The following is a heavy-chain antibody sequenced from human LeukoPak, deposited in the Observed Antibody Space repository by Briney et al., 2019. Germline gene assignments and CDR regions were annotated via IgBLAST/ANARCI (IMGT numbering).Heavy chain of an antibody. CDR1: GGSISSYY. J-gene: IGHJ4*02. CDR3: ARRGSNKGYSYGYGVFDY. D-gene: IGHD5-18*01. CDR2: IYYSGST. Sequence: SETLSLTCTVSGGSISSYYWSWIRQPPGKGLEWIGYIYYSGSTNYNPSLKSRVTISVDTSKNQFSLKLSSVTAADTAVYYCARRGSNKGYSYGYGVFDYWGQGTLVTVSS. V-gene: IGHV4-59*08.